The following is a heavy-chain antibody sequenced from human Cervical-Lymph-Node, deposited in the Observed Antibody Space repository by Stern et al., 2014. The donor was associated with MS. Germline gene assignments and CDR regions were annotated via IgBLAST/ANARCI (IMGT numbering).Heavy chain of an antibody. D-gene: IGHD3-22*01. CDR3: ARDSSGFPYHFDF. CDR1: GGTFSRNA. V-gene: IGHV1-69*01. CDR2: IIPILGPA. J-gene: IGHJ4*02. Sequence: QVQLVQSGAEVKMTGSSVKVSCKASGGTFSRNAINWVRQAPGPGLEWMGGIIPILGPAKYAQKFQGRVTITADDSTSTAYMELASLTSEDTAVYYCARDSSGFPYHFDFWGQGTLVTVSS.